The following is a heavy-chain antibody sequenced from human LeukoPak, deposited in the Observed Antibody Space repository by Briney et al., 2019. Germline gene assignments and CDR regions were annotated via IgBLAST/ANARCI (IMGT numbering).Heavy chain of an antibody. V-gene: IGHV3-21*01. D-gene: IGHD5-18*01. CDR3: ARDNSYGSLREEYYYGMDV. J-gene: IGHJ6*02. CDR1: GFTFSSYS. Sequence: GGSLRLSCAASGFTFSSYSMNWFRQAPGKGLEWVSSISSSSSYIYYADSVKGRFTISRDNAKNSLYLQMNSLRAEDTAVYYCARDNSYGSLREEYYYGMDVWGQGTTVTVSS. CDR2: ISSSSSYI.